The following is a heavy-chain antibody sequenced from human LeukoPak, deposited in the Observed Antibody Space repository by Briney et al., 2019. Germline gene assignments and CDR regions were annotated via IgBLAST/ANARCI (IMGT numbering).Heavy chain of an antibody. CDR1: GGSISSSNR. CDR2: IYHSGST. CDR3: ASLRATTGVASDY. D-gene: IGHD1-26*01. Sequence: PSETLSLTCAVSGGSISSSNRWSWVRQPPGKGLEWIGEIYHSGSTNYNPSLKSRVTISVDKSKNQFSLKLSSVTAADTAVYYCASLRATTGVASDYWGQGTLVTVSS. J-gene: IGHJ4*02. V-gene: IGHV4-4*02.